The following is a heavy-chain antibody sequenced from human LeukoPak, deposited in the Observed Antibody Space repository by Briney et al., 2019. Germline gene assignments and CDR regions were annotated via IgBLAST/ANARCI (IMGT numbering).Heavy chain of an antibody. Sequence: GASVKVSCKASGYTFTSYDINWGRQATGQGLEWMGWMNPNSGNTGYAQKFQGRVTMTRNTSISTAYMELSSLRSEDTAVYYCARVGVKYYYDPIPGDYWGQGTLVTVSS. CDR3: ARVGVKYYYDPIPGDY. J-gene: IGHJ4*02. CDR2: MNPNSGNT. D-gene: IGHD3-22*01. V-gene: IGHV1-8*01. CDR1: GYTFTSYD.